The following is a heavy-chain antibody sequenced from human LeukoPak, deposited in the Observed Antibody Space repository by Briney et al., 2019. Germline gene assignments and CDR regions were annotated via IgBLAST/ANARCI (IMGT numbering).Heavy chain of an antibody. J-gene: IGHJ4*02. CDR3: ARDETIDYGANLIFDY. Sequence: ASVKVSCKASGYTFTSYYIHWVQQAPGQGLEWMGIINPSGGATSYAQKFQGRVTMTRDTSTSTVYMDLSSLRSQDTAVYYCARDETIDYGANLIFDYWGQGTLVTVSS. V-gene: IGHV1-46*01. CDR2: INPSGGAT. CDR1: GYTFTSYY. D-gene: IGHD4-23*01.